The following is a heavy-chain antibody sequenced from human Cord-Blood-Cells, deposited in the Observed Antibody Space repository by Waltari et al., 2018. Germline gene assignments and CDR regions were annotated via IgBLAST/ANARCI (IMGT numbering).Heavy chain of an antibody. CDR3: ARAESIAARDAFDI. J-gene: IGHJ3*02. V-gene: IGHV6-1*01. Sequence: QVQLQPSGPGLVKPSQTLSLTCPIYGDCVSSNSAAWNRIRQSSSRGLEWLGRTYYRSKWDNDYAVSVKSRITINPGTSKTQFSLQLNSVTPEDTAVYYCARAESIAARDAFDIWGQGTMVTVSS. CDR1: GDCVSSNSAA. CDR2: TYYRSKWDN. D-gene: IGHD6-6*01.